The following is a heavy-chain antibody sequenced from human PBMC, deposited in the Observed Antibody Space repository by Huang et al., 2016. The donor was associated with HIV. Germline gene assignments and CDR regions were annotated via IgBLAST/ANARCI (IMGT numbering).Heavy chain of an antibody. V-gene: IGHV3-11*06. Sequence: GSVKGRFAISRDNAKNSLFLQMNSLREDDTGVYCCARSYYGGRFDYWGKGTLVTVSS. CDR3: ARSYYGGRFDY. J-gene: IGHJ4*02. D-gene: IGHD1-26*01.